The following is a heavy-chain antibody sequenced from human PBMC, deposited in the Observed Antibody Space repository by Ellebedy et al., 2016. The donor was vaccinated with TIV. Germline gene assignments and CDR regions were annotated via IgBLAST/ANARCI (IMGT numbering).Heavy chain of an antibody. CDR2: IYYSGST. CDR1: GGSISSSSYY. Sequence: GSLRLSCTVSGGSISSSSYYWGWIRQPPGKGLEWIGSIYYSGSTYYNPSLKSRVTISVDTSKNQFSLKLSSVTAADTAVYYCARDSRNEAVPGPFDYWGQGTLVTVSS. J-gene: IGHJ4*02. CDR3: ARDSRNEAVPGPFDY. D-gene: IGHD6-19*01. V-gene: IGHV4-39*07.